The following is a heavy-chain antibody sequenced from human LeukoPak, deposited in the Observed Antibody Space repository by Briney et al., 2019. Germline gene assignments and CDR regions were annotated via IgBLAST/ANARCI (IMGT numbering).Heavy chain of an antibody. V-gene: IGHV4-59*12. Sequence: SETLSLTCTVSGGSISSYYWSWIRQPPGKGLEWIGYIYHSGSTYYNPSLKSRVTISVDRSKNQFSLKLSSVTAADTAVYYCASAYYYDSSGYYVDYWGQGTLVTVSS. J-gene: IGHJ4*02. CDR2: IYHSGST. CDR3: ASAYYYDSSGYYVDY. CDR1: GGSISSYY. D-gene: IGHD3-22*01.